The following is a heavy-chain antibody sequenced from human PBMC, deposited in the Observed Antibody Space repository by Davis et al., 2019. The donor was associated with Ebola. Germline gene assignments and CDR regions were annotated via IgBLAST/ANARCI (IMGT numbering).Heavy chain of an antibody. J-gene: IGHJ4*02. D-gene: IGHD3-22*01. CDR1: GYTFTSSD. CDR2: MNPNSGNT. Sequence: ASVPVSRKASGYTFTSSDVYRVRQATGQGLEWMGWMNPNSGNTGYAQRFQGRVTMTRNTSISTAYMELSSLGSEDTAVYFCARGYYYEVWGQGTLVTVSS. CDR3: ARGYYYEV. V-gene: IGHV1-8*01.